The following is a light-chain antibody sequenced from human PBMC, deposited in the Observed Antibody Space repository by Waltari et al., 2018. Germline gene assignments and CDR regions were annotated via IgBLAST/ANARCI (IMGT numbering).Light chain of an antibody. V-gene: IGKV3-11*01. CDR3: QQRSNWHT. J-gene: IGKJ2*01. CDR1: QNVGNS. CDR2: DAA. Sequence: ENVLTQSPATLSLSPGEAATLSCRASQNVGNSLAWYQHKPGKAPRLLIYDAANRASGIPARFSGSGSGTDFTLTISSLEPDDFAVYYCQQRSNWHTFGQGTRLEI.